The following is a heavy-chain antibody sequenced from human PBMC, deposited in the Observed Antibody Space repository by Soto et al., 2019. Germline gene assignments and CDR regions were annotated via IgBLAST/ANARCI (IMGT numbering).Heavy chain of an antibody. J-gene: IGHJ6*03. CDR1: GGSISSSSYY. Sequence: QLQLQESGPGLVKPSETLSLTCTVSGGSISSSSYYWGWIRQPPGKGLEWIGSIYYSGSTYYNPSLKSRVTISVDTAKNQFSLKLSSVTAADTAVYYCARQGYDVGSGYYGLGYYYYYMDVWGKGTTVTVSS. V-gene: IGHV4-39*01. CDR3: ARQGYDVGSGYYGLGYYYYYMDV. CDR2: IYYSGST. D-gene: IGHD3-3*01.